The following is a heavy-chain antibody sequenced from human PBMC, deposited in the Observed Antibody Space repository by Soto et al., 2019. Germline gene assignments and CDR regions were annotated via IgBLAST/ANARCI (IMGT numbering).Heavy chain of an antibody. CDR2: IYYSGST. V-gene: IGHV4-59*12. CDR1: GGSISSYN. CDR3: ARDQSSGWYNDFDY. J-gene: IGHJ4*02. D-gene: IGHD6-19*01. Sequence: ETLSLTCTVSGGSISSYNWSWFRQPPGKGLEWIGYIYYSGSTNYTPSLKSRVTISVDTSKNQFSLKLSSVTAADTAVYYCARDQSSGWYNDFDYWGQGTLVTVSS.